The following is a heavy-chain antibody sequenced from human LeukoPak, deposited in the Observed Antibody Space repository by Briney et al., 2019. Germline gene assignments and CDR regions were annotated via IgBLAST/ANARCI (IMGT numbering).Heavy chain of an antibody. J-gene: IGHJ4*02. V-gene: IGHV4-39*01. CDR3: ARIYAGFGGLEFFDY. Sequence: PSETLSLTCTVSGGSISTSNYYWGWIRQPPGKGLEWIESIYYSGSTYYNPSLKSRVTISVDTSKNQFSLKLSSVTAADTAVYYCARIYAGFGGLEFFDYWGQGTLVTVSS. CDR1: GGSISTSNYY. D-gene: IGHD3-10*01. CDR2: IYYSGST.